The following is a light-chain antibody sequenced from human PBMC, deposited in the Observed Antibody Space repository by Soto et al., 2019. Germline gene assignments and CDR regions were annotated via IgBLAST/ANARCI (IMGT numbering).Light chain of an antibody. J-gene: IGKJ1*01. Sequence: DIVMTQPPDSLAVSLGERATINCKSSQRVLYSSNNKNYLAWYQQRPGQPPNLLIYWASTREAGVPDRFSGSGCGTDFTLTISSLQAEDVAIYYCQQYFSFPWTFGQGTKVEIK. CDR1: QRVLYSSNNKNY. CDR3: QQYFSFPWT. V-gene: IGKV4-1*01. CDR2: WAS.